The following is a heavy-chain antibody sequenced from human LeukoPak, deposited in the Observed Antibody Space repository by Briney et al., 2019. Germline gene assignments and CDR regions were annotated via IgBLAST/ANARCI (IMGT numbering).Heavy chain of an antibody. CDR3: VKGQRYYYDNSGYYSDYFDY. CDR1: GFTFSSYG. V-gene: IGHV3-30*18. CDR2: ISYDGSNK. D-gene: IGHD3-22*01. J-gene: IGHJ4*02. Sequence: GGSLRLSCAVSGFTFSSYGMYWVRQAPGKGLEWVAVISYDGSNKYYADSVKGRFTISRDNYKNTLYLQMNSLRAEDTAVFYCVKGQRYYYDNSGYYSDYFDYWGRGTLVTVSS.